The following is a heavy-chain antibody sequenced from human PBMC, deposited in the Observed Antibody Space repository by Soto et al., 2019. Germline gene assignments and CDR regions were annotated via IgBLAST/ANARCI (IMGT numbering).Heavy chain of an antibody. CDR3: ARGFRSPLTGFPRWFDP. CDR1: GYSFFTYY. D-gene: IGHD3-9*01. CDR2: IYPGDSDT. Sequence: EVQLVQSRGEVRKPGESLKISCKSSGYSFFTYYIAWVRQKPGEGLEWMGIIYPGDSDTKYSPSFQGQVTISADISNRTAYLQWSSLKASDTAMYYCARGFRSPLTGFPRWFDPWGQGTLVTVSS. J-gene: IGHJ5*02. V-gene: IGHV5-51*01.